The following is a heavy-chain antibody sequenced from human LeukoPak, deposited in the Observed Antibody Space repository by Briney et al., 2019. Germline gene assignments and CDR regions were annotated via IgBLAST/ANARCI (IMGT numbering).Heavy chain of an antibody. V-gene: IGHV4-39*01. CDR1: GGSISSSSYY. J-gene: IGHJ4*02. D-gene: IGHD3-22*01. Sequence: SETLSLTCTVSGGSISSSSYYWGWIRQPPGKGLEWIGSIYYSGSTYYNPSLKSRDTISVDTSKNQFSLKLSSVTAADTAVYYCARSMAEKEYYYDSSGTLGDYWGQGTLVTVSS. CDR3: ARSMAEKEYYYDSSGTLGDY. CDR2: IYYSGST.